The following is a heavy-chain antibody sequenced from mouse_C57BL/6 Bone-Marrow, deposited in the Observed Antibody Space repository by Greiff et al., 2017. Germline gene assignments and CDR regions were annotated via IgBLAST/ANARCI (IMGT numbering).Heavy chain of an antibody. V-gene: IGHV2-2*01. CDR3: ARNYGGYYGNAMDY. CDR1: GFSLTSYG. J-gene: IGHJ4*01. CDR2: IWSGGST. D-gene: IGHD1-1*01. Sequence: VQRVESGPGLVQPSQSLSITCTVSGFSLTSYGVHWVRQSPGKGLEWLGVIWSGGSTDYNAAFISRRSISKDNPKSQVFFKMNSLQADDTAIYYCARNYGGYYGNAMDYWGQGTSVTVSS.